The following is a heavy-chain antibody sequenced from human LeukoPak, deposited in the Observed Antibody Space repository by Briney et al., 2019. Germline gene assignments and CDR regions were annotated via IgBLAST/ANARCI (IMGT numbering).Heavy chain of an antibody. CDR3: ARDAGKTPYYYDSSGSYYYYYMDV. J-gene: IGHJ6*03. CDR2: ISAYNGNS. V-gene: IGHV1-18*01. D-gene: IGHD3-22*01. Sequence: ASVKVSCKASGYTFTSYGISWVRQAPGQGLEWMGWISAYNGNSNYAQKLQGRVTMTTDTSTSTSYMELRSLRSDDTAVYYCARDAGKTPYYYDSSGSYYYYYMDVWGKGTTVTVSS. CDR1: GYTFTSYG.